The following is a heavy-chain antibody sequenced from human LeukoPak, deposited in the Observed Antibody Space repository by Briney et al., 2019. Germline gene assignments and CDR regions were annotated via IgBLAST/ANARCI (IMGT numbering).Heavy chain of an antibody. Sequence: GGSLRLSCAASGFTFRTYWMSWVRQAPGKGLEWVANIKQDGSEKYYVDSVKGRFTISRDNAKNSPYLQMNSLRAEDTAVYYCAREFPYYYDTSGYYVDYWGQGTLVTVSS. J-gene: IGHJ4*02. D-gene: IGHD3-22*01. CDR3: AREFPYYYDTSGYYVDY. V-gene: IGHV3-7*01. CDR1: GFTFRTYW. CDR2: IKQDGSEK.